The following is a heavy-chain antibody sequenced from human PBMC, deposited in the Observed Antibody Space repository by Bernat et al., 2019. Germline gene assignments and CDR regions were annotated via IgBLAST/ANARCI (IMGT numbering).Heavy chain of an antibody. J-gene: IGHJ5*02. CDR2: IKEDGNEK. D-gene: IGHD2-21*02. V-gene: IGHV3-7*01. CDR3: AIDPTYGGDSGNWFDP. CDR1: GFTFSGYW. Sequence: VQLVESGGGLVQSGGSLGLSCAASGFTFSGYWMSWVRQAPGKGLEWVANIKEDGNEKFYVDSVKGRFIISRDNARNSLYLQMNSLRVDDTAVYFCAIDPTYGGDSGNWFDPWGQGTLVTVSS.